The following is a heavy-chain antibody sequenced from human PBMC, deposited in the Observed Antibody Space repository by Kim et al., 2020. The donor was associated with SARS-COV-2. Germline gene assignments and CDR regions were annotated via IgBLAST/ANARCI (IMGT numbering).Heavy chain of an antibody. CDR1: GFTFSSYD. J-gene: IGHJ6*02. D-gene: IGHD4-17*01. Sequence: GGSLRLSCAASGFTFSSYDMHWVRQATGKGLEWVSAIGTAGDTYYPGSVKGRFTISRENAKNSLYLQMNSLRAGDTAVYYCARQKTTVTKHYYYYGMDVWGQGTTVTVSS. CDR2: IGTAGDT. V-gene: IGHV3-13*01. CDR3: ARQKTTVTKHYYYYGMDV.